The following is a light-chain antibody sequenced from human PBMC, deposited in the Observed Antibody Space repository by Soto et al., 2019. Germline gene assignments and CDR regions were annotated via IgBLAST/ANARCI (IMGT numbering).Light chain of an antibody. Sequence: LTHPPYVTGVHAQSVRITSNETSSDVAKYDRVSLYQQPPGTAPKLLLYEVTNRPSRVPARFSGSKSFSTYSLTISGLQAEDEADYCCSSYVSTRRYNFGAGTKVTV. CDR2: EVT. CDR1: SSDVAKYDR. CDR3: SSYVSTRRYN. V-gene: IGLV2-18*02. J-gene: IGLJ1*01.